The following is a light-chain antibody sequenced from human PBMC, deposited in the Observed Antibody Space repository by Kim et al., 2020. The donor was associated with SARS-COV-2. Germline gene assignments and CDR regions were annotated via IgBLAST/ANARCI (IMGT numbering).Light chain of an antibody. CDR2: KDS. V-gene: IGLV3-16*01. Sequence: LGQMARITCSGEALPKKYAFWYQQKPGQFPVVVIYKDSERPSGIPERFSGSSSGTIFTLTISGVQAEDEADYYCLSADSSDTYWVFGGGTKLTVL. J-gene: IGLJ3*02. CDR1: ALPKKY. CDR3: LSADSSDTYWV.